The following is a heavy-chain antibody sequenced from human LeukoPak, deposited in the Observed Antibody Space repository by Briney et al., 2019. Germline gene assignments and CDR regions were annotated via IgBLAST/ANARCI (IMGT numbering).Heavy chain of an antibody. CDR1: GFTFSSYA. D-gene: IGHD3-10*01. CDR3: ARDLRRFGVGAFDI. Sequence: GGSLRLSCAASGFTFSSYAMHWVRQAPGKGLEWVAVISYDGSNKYYADSVKGRFTISRDNSKNTLYLQINSLRAEDTAVYYCARDLRRFGVGAFDIWGQGTMVTVSS. CDR2: ISYDGSNK. J-gene: IGHJ3*02. V-gene: IGHV3-30-3*01.